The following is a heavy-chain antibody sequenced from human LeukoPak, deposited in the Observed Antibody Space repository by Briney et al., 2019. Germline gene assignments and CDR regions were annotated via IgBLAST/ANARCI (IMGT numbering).Heavy chain of an antibody. Sequence: GGSLRLSCAASGFTFSSYAMSWVRQAPGKGLEWVSAISGSGGSTYYADSVKGRFTISRDNSKNTLYLQMNSLRAEDTAAYYCAKGVRFADYYYMDVWGKGTTVTVSS. CDR2: ISGSGGST. J-gene: IGHJ6*03. D-gene: IGHD3-3*01. V-gene: IGHV3-23*01. CDR1: GFTFSSYA. CDR3: AKGVRFADYYYMDV.